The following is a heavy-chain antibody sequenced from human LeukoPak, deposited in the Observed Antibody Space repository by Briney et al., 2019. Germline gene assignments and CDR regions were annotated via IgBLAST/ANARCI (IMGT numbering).Heavy chain of an antibody. CDR3: ARDRTRYGSGSYYKKYNWFDP. D-gene: IGHD3-10*01. CDR2: INAGNGNT. V-gene: IGHV1-3*01. CDR1: GYTFTSYA. J-gene: IGHJ5*02. Sequence: SVKVSCKASGYTFTSYAMHWVRQAPGQRLEWMGWINAGNGNTKYSQKFQGRVTITRDTSASTAYMELSSLRSEDTAVYYCARDRTRYGSGSYYKKYNWFDPWGQGTLVTVSS.